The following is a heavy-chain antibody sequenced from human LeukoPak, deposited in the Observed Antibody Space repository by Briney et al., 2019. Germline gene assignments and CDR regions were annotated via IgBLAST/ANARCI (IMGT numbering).Heavy chain of an antibody. V-gene: IGHV4-38-2*01. D-gene: IGHD3-22*01. J-gene: IGHJ4*02. CDR3: ARAYYDNSGYYSLGY. CDR2: VSHSGST. Sequence: SETLSLTCAVSGYSIRGGYNWGWIRQPPGKGLEWIGSVSHSGSTYYNPSLKSRISISVDTSKNQFSLKLSSVTAADTAIYYCARAYYDNSGYYSLGYWGQGTLVIVSS. CDR1: GYSIRGGYN.